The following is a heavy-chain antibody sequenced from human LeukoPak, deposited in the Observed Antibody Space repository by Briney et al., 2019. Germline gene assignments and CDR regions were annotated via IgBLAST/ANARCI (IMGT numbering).Heavy chain of an antibody. V-gene: IGHV3-48*04. CDR3: ARGGPAWFGELPYDY. D-gene: IGHD3-10*01. CDR2: ITNSSSTI. J-gene: IGHJ4*02. CDR1: GFSFSTYN. Sequence: GGSLRLSCAASGFSFSTYNINWVRQAPGKGLEWVSHITNSSSTIYYADSVKGRFTISRDNAKNSLYLQMNSLRAEDTAVYYCARGGPAWFGELPYDYWGQGTLVTVSS.